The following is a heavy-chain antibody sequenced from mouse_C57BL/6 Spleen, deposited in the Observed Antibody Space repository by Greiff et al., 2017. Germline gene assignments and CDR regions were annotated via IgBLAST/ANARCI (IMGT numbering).Heavy chain of an antibody. Sequence: QVQLQQSVAELARPGASVKLSCKASGYTFTSYGISWVKQRTGQGLEWIGEIYPRSGNTYYNEKFKGKATLTADKSSSTAYMELRSLTSEDSAVYVCATLYYYGSSNYFDYWGQGTTLTVAS. CDR1: GYTFTSYG. J-gene: IGHJ2*01. CDR3: ATLYYYGSSNYFDY. V-gene: IGHV1-81*01. D-gene: IGHD1-1*01. CDR2: IYPRSGNT.